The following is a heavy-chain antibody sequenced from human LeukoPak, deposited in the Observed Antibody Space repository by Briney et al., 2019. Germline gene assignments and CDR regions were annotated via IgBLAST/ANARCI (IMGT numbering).Heavy chain of an antibody. CDR1: GFTFSSYS. CDR3: AKGSSSYDC. V-gene: IGHV3-21*01. Sequence: GGSLRPSCAASGFTFSSYSMNWVRQAPGKGLEWVSSISSDSIYIYYADSVKGRFTSSRDNAKNSLYLQMNSLRAEDTAVYYCAKGSSSYDCWGQGTLLTVSS. CDR2: ISSDSIYI. D-gene: IGHD6-13*01. J-gene: IGHJ4*02.